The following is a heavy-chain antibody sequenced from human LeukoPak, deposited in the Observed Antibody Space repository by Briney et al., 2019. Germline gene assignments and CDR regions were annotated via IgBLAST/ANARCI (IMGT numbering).Heavy chain of an antibody. Sequence: PGGSLRLSCAASGFTFSSYGMHWVRQAPGKGLEWVAFIRYDGSNRYYADSVKGRFTISRDNAKNTLYVQMNSLRAEDTAVYYCAKDRPCTSCYHPVPDYWGQGTLVTVSS. CDR1: GFTFSSYG. CDR3: AKDRPCTSCYHPVPDY. D-gene: IGHD2-2*01. CDR2: IRYDGSNR. J-gene: IGHJ4*02. V-gene: IGHV3-30*02.